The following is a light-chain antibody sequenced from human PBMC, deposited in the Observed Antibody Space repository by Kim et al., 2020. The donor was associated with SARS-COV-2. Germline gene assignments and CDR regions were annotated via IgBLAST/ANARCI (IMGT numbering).Light chain of an antibody. J-gene: IGLJ3*02. CDR2: LNSDGSH. V-gene: IGLV4-69*01. Sequence: QLVLTQSPSAPASLGDSVKLTCILTSGHSTYAIAWHQQQPEKGPRFLMKLNSDGSHRRGDGIPDRFSGSSSGTERYLTISSVQAEDEADYYCQTWDTAIRVFGGGTKLAV. CDR3: QTWDTAIRV. CDR1: SGHSTYA.